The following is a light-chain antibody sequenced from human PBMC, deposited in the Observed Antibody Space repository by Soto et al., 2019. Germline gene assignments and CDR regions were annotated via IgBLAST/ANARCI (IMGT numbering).Light chain of an antibody. V-gene: IGLV2-23*02. Sequence: QSVLTQPASVSGSPGQSIAISCTGVRTDVDGYDYVSWYQQHPGKAPQLMIYDVYNRPSGVSHRFSGSKSGDTASLTISGLQAEDEADYYCCSYAGSSNFYVFGTGTKVTVL. CDR2: DVY. J-gene: IGLJ1*01. CDR3: CSYAGSSNFYV. CDR1: RTDVDGYDY.